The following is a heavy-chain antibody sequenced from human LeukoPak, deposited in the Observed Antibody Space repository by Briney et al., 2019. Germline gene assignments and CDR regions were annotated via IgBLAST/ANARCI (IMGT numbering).Heavy chain of an antibody. D-gene: IGHD2-21*01. CDR3: ARIAYCGADCHAFDV. CDR1: GGSFSKYG. Sequence: SVKVSFKASGGSFSKYGITWVRQAPGQGLEWMGGIMFTFGTTKYAQRFQGRVTISADESTSTAYMEVSSLRSEDTAVYYCARIAYCGADCHAFDVWGQGTMVIVSS. CDR2: IMFTFGTT. J-gene: IGHJ3*01. V-gene: IGHV1-69*13.